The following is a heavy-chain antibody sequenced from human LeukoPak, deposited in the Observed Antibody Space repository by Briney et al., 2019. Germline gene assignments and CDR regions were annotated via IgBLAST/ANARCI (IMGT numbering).Heavy chain of an antibody. CDR2: ISGSGGST. D-gene: IGHD6-13*01. CDR1: GFTFSSYA. V-gene: IGHV3-23*01. Sequence: PGGSLRLSCAASGFTFSSYAMSWVRQAPGKGLEWVSAISGSGGSTYYADSVKGRFTISRDHSKNTLYLQMNSLRAEDTAVYYCAKGSRYYYYYYMDVWGKGTTVTVSS. CDR3: AKGSRYYYYYYMDV. J-gene: IGHJ6*03.